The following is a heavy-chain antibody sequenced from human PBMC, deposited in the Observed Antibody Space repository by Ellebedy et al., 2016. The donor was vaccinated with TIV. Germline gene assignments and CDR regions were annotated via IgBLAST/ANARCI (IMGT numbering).Heavy chain of an antibody. D-gene: IGHD3-22*01. Sequence: SQTLSLTCAISGDSVSSNSVTWNWIRQSPSRGLEWLGRTYYRSKWYYDYAVSVKSRITINPDTSKNQFSLKLSSVTAADTAVYYCASPYHYDDTPNREGLFEPWGQGTLVTVSS. CDR1: GDSVSSNSVT. CDR2: TYYRSKWYY. V-gene: IGHV6-1*01. CDR3: ASPYHYDDTPNREGLFEP. J-gene: IGHJ5*02.